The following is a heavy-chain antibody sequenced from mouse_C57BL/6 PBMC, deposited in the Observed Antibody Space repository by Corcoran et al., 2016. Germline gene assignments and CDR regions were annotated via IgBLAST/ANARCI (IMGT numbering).Heavy chain of an antibody. CDR2: INPNNGGT. V-gene: IGHV1-26*01. CDR3: ARFITMVVAVDY. Sequence: EVQLQQSGPELVKPGASVKISCKASGYTFTDYYMNWVKQSHGKSLEWIGDINPNNGGTSYNQKFKGKATLTVDKSSSTAYMELRSLTSEDSAVYYCARFITMVVAVDYWGQGTTLTVSS. CDR1: GYTFTDYY. D-gene: IGHD1-1*01. J-gene: IGHJ2*01.